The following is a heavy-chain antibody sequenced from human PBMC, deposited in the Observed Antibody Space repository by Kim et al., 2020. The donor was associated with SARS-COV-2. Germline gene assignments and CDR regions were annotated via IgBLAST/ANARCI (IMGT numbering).Heavy chain of an antibody. J-gene: IGHJ4*02. CDR2: IDPSDSYT. V-gene: IGHV5-10-1*01. CDR1: GYSFTSYW. D-gene: IGHD6-13*01. CDR3: ASEPGIAAGSQFYDY. Sequence: GESLKISCKGSGYSFTSYWISWVRQMPGKGLEWMGRIDPSDSYTNYSPSFQGHVTISADKSISTAYLQWSSLKASDTAMYYCASEPGIAAGSQFYDYWGQGTLVTVSS.